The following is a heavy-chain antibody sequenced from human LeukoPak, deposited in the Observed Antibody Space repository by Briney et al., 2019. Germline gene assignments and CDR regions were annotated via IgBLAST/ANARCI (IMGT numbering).Heavy chain of an antibody. Sequence: ASVKVSCKASGYTFTGYYLQWVPQAPGQGLEWMGWINPNSGGTNYAQKFQGRVTMTRDTSITTAYMELSRLRSDDTAVDYCASVRVPPTVAPRNDTFDIWGQGTMVTVSS. CDR3: ASVRVPPTVAPRNDTFDI. J-gene: IGHJ3*02. CDR2: INPNSGGT. CDR1: GYTFTGYY. D-gene: IGHD4-23*01. V-gene: IGHV1-2*02.